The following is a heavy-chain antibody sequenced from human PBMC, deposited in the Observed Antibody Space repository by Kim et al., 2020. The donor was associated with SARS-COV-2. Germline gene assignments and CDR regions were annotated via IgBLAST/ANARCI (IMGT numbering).Heavy chain of an antibody. CDR2: IGNTGVST. J-gene: IGHJ5*01. Sequence: GGSLRLSCAASGFPFTRHSITWVRQAPGKGLDWVASIGNTGVSTDYADSVKGRFTISRDNSKNMAYLQMNSLRVEDTAVYYCAKNDPVRDNDGAWGHGILVTVSS. D-gene: IGHD3-10*01. CDR3: AKNDPVRDNDGA. CDR1: GFPFTRHS. V-gene: IGHV3-23*01.